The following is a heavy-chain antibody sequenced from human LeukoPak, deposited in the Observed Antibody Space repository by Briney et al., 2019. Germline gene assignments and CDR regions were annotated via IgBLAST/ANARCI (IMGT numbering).Heavy chain of an antibody. CDR3: ARDAQGYSSWYYYYYYYMDV. J-gene: IGHJ6*03. CDR1: GGSISSSNW. CDR2: IYHSGST. D-gene: IGHD6-13*01. V-gene: IGHV4-4*02. Sequence: PSETLSLTCAVSGGSISSSNWWSWVRQPPGKGLEWIGEIYHSGSTNYNPSLKSRVTISVDKSKNQFSLKLSSVTAADTAVYYCARDAQGYSSWYYYYYYYMDVWGKGTTVTVSS.